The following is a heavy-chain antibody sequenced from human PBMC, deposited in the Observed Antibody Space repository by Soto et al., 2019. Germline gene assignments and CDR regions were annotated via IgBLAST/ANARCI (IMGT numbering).Heavy chain of an antibody. CDR1: GFTFSNAW. CDR2: IKSKVDGETI. D-gene: IGHD3-16*01. Sequence: EVQLVESGGDLVKPGGSLRLSCVGSGFTFSNAWMNWVRQAPGKGLEWVARIKSKVDGETIDYAAPVKGRFTISREDSKATVYLQMNSLNTEDTGVYFCNTGGYYWDFWGQGTLVTVSS. V-gene: IGHV3-15*07. J-gene: IGHJ4*02. CDR3: NTGGYYWDF.